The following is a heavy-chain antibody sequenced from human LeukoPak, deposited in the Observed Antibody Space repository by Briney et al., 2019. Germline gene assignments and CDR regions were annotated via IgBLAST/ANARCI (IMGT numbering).Heavy chain of an antibody. V-gene: IGHV3-21*01. CDR3: ARVDWNDRKYYSDY. Sequence: GGSLGLSCVASGFSFSYYSMIWVRQAPGKGQEWVSSISSASNYISYADSLKGRFTISRDNAKTSLYLQMNSLRVEDTAVYYCARVDWNDRKYYSDYWGQGTLVTVSS. CDR2: ISSASNYI. CDR1: GFSFSYYS. D-gene: IGHD1-1*01. J-gene: IGHJ4*02.